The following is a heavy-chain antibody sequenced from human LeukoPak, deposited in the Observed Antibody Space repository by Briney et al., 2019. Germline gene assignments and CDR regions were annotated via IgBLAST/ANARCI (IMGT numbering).Heavy chain of an antibody. CDR3: ASGENYGSGSYFTYFDH. Sequence: SETLSLTCTVSGGSISSYYWSWILQPPGKGLEWIGYIYYSGVTNYNPSLKSRVTISLDTSKNQFSLKLSSVTAADTAVYYCASGENYGSGSYFTYFDHWGQGTLVTVSS. CDR2: IYYSGVT. J-gene: IGHJ4*02. V-gene: IGHV4-59*01. D-gene: IGHD3-10*01. CDR1: GGSISSYY.